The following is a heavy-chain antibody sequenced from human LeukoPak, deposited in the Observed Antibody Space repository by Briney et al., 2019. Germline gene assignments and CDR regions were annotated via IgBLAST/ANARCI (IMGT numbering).Heavy chain of an antibody. CDR2: ISYDGSNK. D-gene: IGHD2-15*01. CDR3: ARDRFGYCSGGSCYSVGHHYYYGMDV. Sequence: GGSLRLSCAASGFTFSSYAMHWVRQAPGKGLEWVAVISYDGSNKYYADSVKGRFTISRDNSKNTLYLQMNSLRAEDTAVYYCARDRFGYCSGGSCYSVGHHYYYGMDVWGQGTTVTVSS. CDR1: GFTFSSYA. V-gene: IGHV3-30-3*01. J-gene: IGHJ6*02.